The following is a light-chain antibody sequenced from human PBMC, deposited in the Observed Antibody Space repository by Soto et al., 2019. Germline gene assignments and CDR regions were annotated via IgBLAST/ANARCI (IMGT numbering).Light chain of an antibody. Sequence: QSALTQPPSASGSPGQSVTISCSGTSSDVGAYNYVSWYQQYPGKAPKLMMYEVNKRPSGVPDRFSGSKSGKTASLTVSGLQPEDEADDHCTSYAGSNIWVFGGGTKLTVL. CDR2: EVN. V-gene: IGLV2-8*01. CDR3: TSYAGSNIWV. CDR1: SSDVGAYNY. J-gene: IGLJ3*02.